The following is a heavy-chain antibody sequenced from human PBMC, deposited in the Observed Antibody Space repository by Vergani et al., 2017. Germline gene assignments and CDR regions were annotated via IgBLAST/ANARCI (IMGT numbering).Heavy chain of an antibody. D-gene: IGHD6-13*01. CDR2: IRSKAYGGTT. V-gene: IGHV3-49*05. CDR3: TRDFVSSWYGRYYYYGMDV. Sequence: EVQLVESGGGLVKPGRSLRLSCPASGFPFGDYAMSWFRQAPGKGLEWVGFIRSKAYGGTTDYAASVKGRFTIARDDYKSITYLQMNSLKTEDTAVYYCTRDFVSSWYGRYYYYGMDVWGQGTTVTVSS. J-gene: IGHJ6*02. CDR1: GFPFGDYA.